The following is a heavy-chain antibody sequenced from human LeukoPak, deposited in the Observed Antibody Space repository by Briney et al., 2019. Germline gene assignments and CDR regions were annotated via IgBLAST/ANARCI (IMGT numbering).Heavy chain of an antibody. CDR3: ARGTTMSANWFDP. D-gene: IGHD1-1*01. J-gene: IGHJ5*02. CDR2: IKHDGSEK. V-gene: IGHV3-7*03. CDR1: GFTFSNYW. Sequence: GGSLRLSCAASGFTFSNYWMSWVRQAPGKGLEWVANIKHDGSEKYYVDSVKGRFTISRDNAKNSLYPQMNSLRAEDTAVYYCARGTTMSANWFDPWGQGTLVTVSS.